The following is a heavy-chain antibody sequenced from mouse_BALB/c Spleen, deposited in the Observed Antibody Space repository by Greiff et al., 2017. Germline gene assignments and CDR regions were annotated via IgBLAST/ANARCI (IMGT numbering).Heavy chain of an antibody. Sequence: QVQLQQSGPGLVQPSQSLSITCTVSGFSLTSYGVHWVRQSPGKGLEWLGVIWSGGSTDYNAAFISRLSISKDNSKSQVFFKMNSLQANDTAIYYCVRKGYGNLAMDYWGQGTSVTVSS. CDR1: GFSLTSYG. CDR2: IWSGGST. V-gene: IGHV2-2*02. D-gene: IGHD2-10*02. J-gene: IGHJ4*01. CDR3: VRKGYGNLAMDY.